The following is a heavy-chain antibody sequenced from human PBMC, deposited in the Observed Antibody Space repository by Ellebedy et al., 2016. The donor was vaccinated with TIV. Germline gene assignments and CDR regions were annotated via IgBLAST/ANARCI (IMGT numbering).Heavy chain of an antibody. V-gene: IGHV3-21*01. CDR3: ARDRSSSSIKSYGMDV. CDR2: ISSSSSYI. J-gene: IGHJ6*02. CDR1: GFSVSSNY. D-gene: IGHD6-6*01. Sequence: GESLKISCAASGFSVSSNYMNWVRQAPGKGLEWVSSISSSSSYIYYADSVKGRFTISRDNAKNSLYLQMNSLRAEDTAVYYCARDRSSSSIKSYGMDVWGQGTTVTVSS.